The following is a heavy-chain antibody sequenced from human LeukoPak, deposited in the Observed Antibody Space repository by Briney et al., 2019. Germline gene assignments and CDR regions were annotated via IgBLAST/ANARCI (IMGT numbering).Heavy chain of an antibody. CDR3: AGDRRTSGWYAS. Sequence: GGSLRLSCVASGFTFSSFAMSWVRQAPGKGLEWVSAISNSGTATYYGDSVKGRFTLSRDNFENTVHLQMSSLTAEDTAVYYCAGDRRTSGWYASWGQGTLVTVSS. V-gene: IGHV3-23*01. J-gene: IGHJ5*01. D-gene: IGHD1-26*01. CDR2: ISNSGTAT. CDR1: GFTFSSFA.